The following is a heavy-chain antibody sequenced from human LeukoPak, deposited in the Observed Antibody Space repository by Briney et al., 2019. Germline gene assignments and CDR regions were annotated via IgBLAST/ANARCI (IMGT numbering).Heavy chain of an antibody. V-gene: IGHV3-33*01. J-gene: IGHJ5*02. Sequence: GSLRLSCAASGFTFSSYGMHWVRQAPGKGLEWVAVIWYDGSNKYYADSVKGRFTISRDNSKNTLYLQMNSLRAEDTAVYYCARERIVVVPAAILGWFDPWGQGTLVTVSS. CDR2: IWYDGSNK. D-gene: IGHD2-2*02. CDR1: GFTFSSYG. CDR3: ARERIVVVPAAILGWFDP.